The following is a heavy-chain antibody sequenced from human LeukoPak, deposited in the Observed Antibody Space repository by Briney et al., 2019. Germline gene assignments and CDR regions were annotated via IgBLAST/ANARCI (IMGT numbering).Heavy chain of an antibody. D-gene: IGHD3-10*01. CDR2: IDWDDDK. V-gene: IGHV2-70*04. Sequence: SGPALVKPTQTLTLTCTFSGFSLSTSGMRVSWIRQPPGKALEWHARIDWDDDKFYSTSLKTRLTISKDTSKNQVVLTMTNMDPVDTATYYCARTYYYGSGSYLTYYFDYWGQGTLVTVSS. CDR3: ARTYYYGSGSYLTYYFDY. J-gene: IGHJ4*02. CDR1: GFSLSTSGMR.